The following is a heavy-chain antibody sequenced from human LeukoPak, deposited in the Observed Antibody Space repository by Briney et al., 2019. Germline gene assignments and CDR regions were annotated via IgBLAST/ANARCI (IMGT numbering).Heavy chain of an antibody. CDR1: GFTFDDYA. CDR2: ISWNSGSI. CDR3: ARDPDSRGTEPPFFDH. D-gene: IGHD3-22*01. V-gene: IGHV3-9*01. Sequence: GGSLRLSCAAPGFTFDDYAMHWVRQAPGKGLEWVSGISWNSGSIGYADSVKGRFTISRDNAKRSVYLQMKSLRADDTALYYCARDPDSRGTEPPFFDHWGRGTLVTVSS. J-gene: IGHJ4*02.